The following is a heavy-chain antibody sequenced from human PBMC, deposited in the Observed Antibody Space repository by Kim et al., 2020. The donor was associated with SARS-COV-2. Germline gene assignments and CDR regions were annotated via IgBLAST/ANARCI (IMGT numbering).Heavy chain of an antibody. CDR3: ARGRGIVVVVADNRPSRRRERPQYYFDY. V-gene: IGHV4-34*01. Sequence: SETLSLTCAVYGGSFSGYYWSWIRQPPGKGLEWIGEINHSGSTNYNPSLKSRVTISVDTSKNQFSLKLSSVTAADTAVYYCARGRGIVVVVADNRPSRRRERPQYYFDYWGQGTLVTVSS. D-gene: IGHD2-15*01. CDR2: INHSGST. CDR1: GGSFSGYY. J-gene: IGHJ4*02.